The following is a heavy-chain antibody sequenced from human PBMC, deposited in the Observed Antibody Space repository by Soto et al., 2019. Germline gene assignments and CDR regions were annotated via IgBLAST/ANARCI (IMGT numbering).Heavy chain of an antibody. V-gene: IGHV1-69*12. Sequence: QVQLVQSGAEVKKPGSSVNVSCKTSGSTFGNSAVTWVRQAPGQGLEWLGGIVPMFGTANYAQKFQGRVTITADESTITAHMELNSLKTDDTAVYYCARDGDPQSAFWSGPLGGGRFDPWGQGTLVTVSS. CDR2: IVPMFGTA. CDR3: ARDGDPQSAFWSGPLGGGRFDP. D-gene: IGHD3-3*01. J-gene: IGHJ5*02. CDR1: GSTFGNSA.